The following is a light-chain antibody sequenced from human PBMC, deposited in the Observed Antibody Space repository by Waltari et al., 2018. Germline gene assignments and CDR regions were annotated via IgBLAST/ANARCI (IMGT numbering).Light chain of an antibody. J-gene: IGKJ2*03. CDR1: QSINNL. CDR2: EAS. Sequence: DIQMTQAPSTLSTSVGDRVTLTCRASQSINNLLAWYQQKPGNAPKVLIYEASNLESGVPSRFSGSGSGTEFTLTISSLQPDDFGTYYCQHYHSYPVSFGQGTKLEIK. V-gene: IGKV1-5*03. CDR3: QHYHSYPVS.